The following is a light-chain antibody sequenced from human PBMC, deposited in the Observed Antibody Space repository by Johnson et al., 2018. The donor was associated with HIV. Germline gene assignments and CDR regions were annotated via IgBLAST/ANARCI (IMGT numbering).Light chain of an antibody. Sequence: QSVLTQPPSMSAAPGQRVTISCSGSSSNIGNNYVSWYQQVPGAAPKLLIYDNNRRPSGIPDRFSGSKSGTSATLGITGLQTGDAADYYCGTWDSSLSAARVFGPGTKVTVL. CDR2: DNN. J-gene: IGLJ1*01. V-gene: IGLV1-51*01. CDR3: GTWDSSLSAARV. CDR1: SSNIGNNY.